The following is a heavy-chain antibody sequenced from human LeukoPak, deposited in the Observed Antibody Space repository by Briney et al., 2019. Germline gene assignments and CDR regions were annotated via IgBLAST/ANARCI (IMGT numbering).Heavy chain of an antibody. CDR1: GFTFSSYW. V-gene: IGHV3-7*01. Sequence: GGSLRLSCAASGFTFSSYWMSWVRQAPGKGLEWVANIKKDGSEKYYVDSVKGRFTISRDNAKTSLYLQMNSLRAGDTAVYYCARDLSGVAGYTYGRGIDYWGQGTLVTVSS. CDR3: ARDLSGVAGYTYGRGIDY. J-gene: IGHJ4*02. CDR2: IKKDGSEK. D-gene: IGHD5-18*01.